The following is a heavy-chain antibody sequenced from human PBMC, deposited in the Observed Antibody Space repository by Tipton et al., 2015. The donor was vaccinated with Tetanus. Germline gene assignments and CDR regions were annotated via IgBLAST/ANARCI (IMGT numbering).Heavy chain of an antibody. D-gene: IGHD2-15*01. V-gene: IGHV3-23*01. CDR3: AREADCSGGSCFSGDFDT. J-gene: IGHJ4*02. CDR2: IIGSGGST. CDR1: GFTFNGYG. Sequence: FLRLSCAASGFTFNGYGMSWVRQAPGKGLEWVSAIIGSGGSTYYADSVTGRFTISRDNSKNTLYLQMNSLRAEDTALYYCAREADCSGGSCFSGDFDTWGQGTQVTVSS.